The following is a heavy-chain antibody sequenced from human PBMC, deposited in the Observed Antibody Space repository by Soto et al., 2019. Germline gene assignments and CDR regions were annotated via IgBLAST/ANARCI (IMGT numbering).Heavy chain of an antibody. Sequence: SETLSLTCTVSGGSISSGDYYWSWIRQPPGKGLEWIGYIYYSGSTYYNPSLKSRVTISVDTSKNQFPLKPSSVTAADTAVYYFARISKLNCSGGSCYSFVYWFDPWGQGTLVTVSS. V-gene: IGHV4-30-4*01. CDR1: GGSISSGDYY. D-gene: IGHD2-15*01. CDR2: IYYSGST. J-gene: IGHJ5*02. CDR3: ARISKLNCSGGSCYSFVYWFDP.